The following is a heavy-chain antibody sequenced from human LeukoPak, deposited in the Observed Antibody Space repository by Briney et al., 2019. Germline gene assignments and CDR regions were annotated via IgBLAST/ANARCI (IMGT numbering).Heavy chain of an antibody. V-gene: IGHV4-34*01. D-gene: IGHD6-19*01. CDR2: INHSGST. J-gene: IGHJ1*01. Sequence: SETLSLTCAVYGGSFSGYYWSWIRQPAGKGLEWIGEINHSGSTNYNPSLKSRVTISVDTSKNQFSLKLSSVTAADTAVYYCATISSGWTWGQGTLVTVSS. CDR1: GGSFSGYY. CDR3: ATISSGWT.